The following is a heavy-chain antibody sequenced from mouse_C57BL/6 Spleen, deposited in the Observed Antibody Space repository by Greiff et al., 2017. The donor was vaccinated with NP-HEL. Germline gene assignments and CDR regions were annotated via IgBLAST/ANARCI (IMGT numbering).Heavy chain of an antibody. Sequence: VQLQQSGPGLVQPSQCLSITCTVSGFSLTSYGVHWVRQSPGKGRELLGVIWSGGRTDYNAAFISRLSISKDNFKSQVFFKMNSRQADDTAIYYCARNPDYYGSSSYYAMDYWGQGTSVTGCS. CDR2: IWSGGRT. J-gene: IGHJ4*01. CDR3: ARNPDYYGSSSYYAMDY. CDR1: GFSLTSYG. V-gene: IGHV2-2*01. D-gene: IGHD1-1*01.